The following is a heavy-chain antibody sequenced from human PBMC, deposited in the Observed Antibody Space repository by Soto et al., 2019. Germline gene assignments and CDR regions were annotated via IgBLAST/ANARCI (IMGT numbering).Heavy chain of an antibody. D-gene: IGHD3-3*01. CDR3: ARGSDYDFWIGNWFDP. CDR1: GFTFSSYW. V-gene: IGHV3-7*01. Sequence: PGGSLRLSCAASGFTFSSYWMSWVRQAPGKGLEWVANTKQDGSEKYYVDSVKGRFTISRDNAKNSLYLQMNSLRAEDTAVYYCARGSDYDFWIGNWFDPWGQGTLVTVSS. CDR2: TKQDGSEK. J-gene: IGHJ5*02.